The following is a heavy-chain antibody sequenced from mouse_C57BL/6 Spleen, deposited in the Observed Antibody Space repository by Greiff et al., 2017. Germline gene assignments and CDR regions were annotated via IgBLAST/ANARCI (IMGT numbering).Heavy chain of an antibody. CDR3: ARRGTGRFAY. J-gene: IGHJ3*01. CDR1: GYTFTDYN. D-gene: IGHD4-1*01. CDR2: INPNNGGT. V-gene: IGHV1-18*01. Sequence: VQLQQSGPELVKPGASVKIPCKASGYTFTDYNMDWVKQSHGKSLEWIGDINPNNGGTIYNQKFKGKATLTVDKSSSTAYMELRSLTSEDTAVYYCARRGTGRFAYWGQGTLVTVSA.